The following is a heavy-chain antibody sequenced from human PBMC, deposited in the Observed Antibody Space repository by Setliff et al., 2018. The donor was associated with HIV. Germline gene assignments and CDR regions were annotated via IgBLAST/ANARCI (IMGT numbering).Heavy chain of an antibody. V-gene: IGHV4-61*01. J-gene: IGHJ6*03. CDR3: TRRGADSYYPRPMDV. D-gene: IGHD3-10*01. CDR2: IFYSGST. Sequence: ETLSLTCTVSGGSVSTGNYYWYWIRLPPGKGLEWIGYIFYSGSTNYNPSLKSRVTISVDTSKNQFSLRLNSVTAADTAIYYCTRRGADSYYPRPMDVWGKGTTVTVSS. CDR1: GGSVSTGNYY.